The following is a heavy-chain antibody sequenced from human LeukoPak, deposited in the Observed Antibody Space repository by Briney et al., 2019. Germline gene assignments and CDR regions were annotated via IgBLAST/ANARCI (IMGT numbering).Heavy chain of an antibody. Sequence: PGGSLRLSCAASGFTFSDYYMSWIRQAPGKGLEWVSYISSSGSTIYYADSVKGRFTISRDNAKNSLYLQMNSLRAEDTAVYYCARARGPNSSSWYGMDVWGXXXXXTVXS. V-gene: IGHV3-11*01. D-gene: IGHD6-13*01. J-gene: IGHJ6*04. CDR1: GFTFSDYY. CDR3: ARARGPNSSSWYGMDV. CDR2: ISSSGSTI.